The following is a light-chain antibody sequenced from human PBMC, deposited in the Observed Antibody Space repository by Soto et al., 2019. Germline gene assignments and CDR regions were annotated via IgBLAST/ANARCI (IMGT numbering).Light chain of an antibody. CDR3: QQTYTTPRT. Sequence: QMTQSPSYLSASVGDRISITCRASQTASNYVNWYQQKPGKAPTLLISATSTLQSGVPSRFRGSGSGTDFTLTITSLQPEDFATYYCQQTYTTPRTFGQGTKVAIK. CDR2: ATS. CDR1: QTASNY. J-gene: IGKJ1*01. V-gene: IGKV1-39*01.